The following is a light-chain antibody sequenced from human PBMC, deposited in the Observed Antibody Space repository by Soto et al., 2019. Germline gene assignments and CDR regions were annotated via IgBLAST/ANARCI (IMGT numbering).Light chain of an antibody. Sequence: QSALTQPASVSGSPGQSITISCTGTTNDVGGYKLVSWYQQHPGKVPKVVIYESSKRPSGVSNRFSGSKACNTASLTISGLQAEDEAYYYCWSYAGNTLFVFGGGTQLTVL. CDR2: ESS. V-gene: IGLV2-23*03. CDR3: WSYAGNTLFV. CDR1: TNDVGGYKL. J-gene: IGLJ2*01.